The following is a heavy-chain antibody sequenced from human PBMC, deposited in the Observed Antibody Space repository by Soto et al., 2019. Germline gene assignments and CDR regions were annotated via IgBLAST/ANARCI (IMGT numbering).Heavy chain of an antibody. CDR2: IYSGGST. CDR3: AKYSSSWYYFDY. V-gene: IGHV3-53*01. J-gene: IGHJ4*02. Sequence: GGSLRLSCAASGFTVSSNYMSWVRQAPGKGLEWVSVIYSGGSTYYADSVKGRFTISRDNSKNTLYLQMNSLRAEDTAVYYCAKYSSSWYYFDYWGQGTLVTVSS. CDR1: GFTVSSNY. D-gene: IGHD6-13*01.